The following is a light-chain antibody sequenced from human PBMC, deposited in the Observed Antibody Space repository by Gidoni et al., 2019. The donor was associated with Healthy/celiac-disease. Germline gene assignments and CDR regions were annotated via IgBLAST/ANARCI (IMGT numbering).Light chain of an antibody. CDR2: GAS. Sequence: EIVLTQSPRTLSLSPGERATLPCSASQSVSSSYLSWYQQKPGQAPRLLIYGASSRATGIPDRFSGSGSGTDFTLTISRLEPEDFAVYYCQQYGSSRRLTFGGGTKVEIK. CDR1: QSVSSSY. CDR3: QQYGSSRRLT. J-gene: IGKJ4*01. V-gene: IGKV3-20*01.